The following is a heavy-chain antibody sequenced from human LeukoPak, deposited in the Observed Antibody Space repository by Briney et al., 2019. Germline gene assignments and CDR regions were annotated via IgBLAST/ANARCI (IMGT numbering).Heavy chain of an antibody. V-gene: IGHV3-53*01. Sequence: GGSLRLSCAASGFTVSSNYMSWVRQAPGKGLEWVSVIYSGGSSYYADSVKGRFTLSRDNSKNTLYLQMNSLRAEDTAVYYCARGGRSSGGYLYNFDYWGQETLVTVSS. CDR3: ARGGRSSGGYLYNFDY. CDR2: IYSGGSS. D-gene: IGHD1-26*01. CDR1: GFTVSSNY. J-gene: IGHJ4*02.